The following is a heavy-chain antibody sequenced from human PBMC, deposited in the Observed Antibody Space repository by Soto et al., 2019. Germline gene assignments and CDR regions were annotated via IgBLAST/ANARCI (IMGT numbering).Heavy chain of an antibody. CDR2: IYHSGST. J-gene: IGHJ6*02. V-gene: IGHV4-4*02. CDR3: ARDVGLNCSSNSCEISSPPGGGMEV. CDR1: GGSSSSSNW. Sequence: XATLSLPCAVSGGSSSSSNWWSWFRQPPGKGPEWIGEIYHSGSTNYNPSLKSRVTISVDKSKNQFSLKLSSVTAADTAVYYCARDVGLNCSSNSCEISSPPGGGMEVWGQGTTVTVSS. D-gene: IGHD2-2*01.